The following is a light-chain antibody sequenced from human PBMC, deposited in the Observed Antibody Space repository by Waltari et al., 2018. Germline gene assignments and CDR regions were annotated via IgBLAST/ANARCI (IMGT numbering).Light chain of an antibody. CDR2: END. J-gene: IGLJ2*01. CDR3: QSYDSSLSVL. Sequence: QSVLTQPPSVSGAPGQRVTISCTGSSSKIGGHYIYWYQQLPGMAPKLLMYENDKRPSGVSDRFAGSKSGSSASLNITGLQTDDEADYYCQSYDSSLSVLFGGGTRLTVL. CDR1: SSKIGGHY. V-gene: IGLV1-40*01.